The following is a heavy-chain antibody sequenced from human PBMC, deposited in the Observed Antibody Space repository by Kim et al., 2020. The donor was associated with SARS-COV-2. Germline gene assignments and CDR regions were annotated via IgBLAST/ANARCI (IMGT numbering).Heavy chain of an antibody. V-gene: IGHV3-30*18. CDR2: ISYDGSNK. J-gene: IGHJ4*02. CDR3: AKDPFDY. CDR1: GFTFSSYG. Sequence: GGSLRLSCAASGFTFSSYGMHWVRQAPGKGLEWVAVISYDGSNKYYADSVKGRFTISRDNPKNTLYLQMNSLRAEDTAVYYCAKDPFDYWGQGTLVTVSS.